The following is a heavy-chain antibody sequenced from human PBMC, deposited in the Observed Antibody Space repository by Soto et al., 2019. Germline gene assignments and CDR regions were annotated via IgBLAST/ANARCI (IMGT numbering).Heavy chain of an antibody. V-gene: IGHV1-2*02. CDR3: ARAMVVVPAAPFDP. J-gene: IGHJ5*02. CDR2: INPNSGGT. Sequence: ASVKVSCKASGYTFTGYYMHWVRQAPGQGLEWMGWINPNSGGTNYAQKFQGRVTMTRDTSISTAYMELSRLRSDDTAVYYCARAMVVVPAAPFDPWGPGTLVTVSS. CDR1: GYTFTGYY. D-gene: IGHD2-2*01.